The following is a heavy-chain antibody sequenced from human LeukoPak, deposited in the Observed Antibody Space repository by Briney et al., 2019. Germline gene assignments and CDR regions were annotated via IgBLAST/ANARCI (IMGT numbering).Heavy chain of an antibody. CDR1: GFTFSSYG. Sequence: GGSLRLSCAASGFTFSSYGIHWVRQAPGKGLDWVALIRHDGSYKYYAGSVKGRFAISRDNSKNTVYLQMNSLRAEDTAVYYCAKDRRVSLGSFDVWGQGTMVTVSS. V-gene: IGHV3-30*02. CDR2: IRHDGSYK. CDR3: AKDRRVSLGSFDV. J-gene: IGHJ3*01. D-gene: IGHD2-15*01.